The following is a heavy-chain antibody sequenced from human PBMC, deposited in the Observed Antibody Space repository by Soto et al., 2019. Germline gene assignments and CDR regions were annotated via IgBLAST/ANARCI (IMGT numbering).Heavy chain of an antibody. CDR2: ISYDGSSQ. V-gene: IGHV3-30*18. D-gene: IGHD2-21*01. CDR3: AKANAHIPFDS. J-gene: IGHJ4*02. Sequence: QVQLVESGGGVVQPGRSLRLSCAASGFTFSSDGMHWVRQAPGKGLEWVAVISYDGSSQYYAVSVQGRFAISRDNSKNTLYLQMNSLRPKDTALYYCAKANAHIPFDSWGQGTLVTVSS. CDR1: GFTFSSDG.